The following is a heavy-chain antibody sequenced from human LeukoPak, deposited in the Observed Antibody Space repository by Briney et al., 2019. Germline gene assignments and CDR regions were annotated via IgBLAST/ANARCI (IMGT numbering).Heavy chain of an antibody. D-gene: IGHD3-3*01. Sequence: SETLSLTCTVSGGSISSYYWSWIRQPAGKGLESIGHISTSGSTNYNPSLKSRVTISVDTSKNQFSLKLSSVTAADTAAYYCARATKYYDFWSGYIDYWGQGTLVTVSS. J-gene: IGHJ4*02. V-gene: IGHV4-4*07. CDR2: ISTSGST. CDR3: ARATKYYDFWSGYIDY. CDR1: GGSISSYY.